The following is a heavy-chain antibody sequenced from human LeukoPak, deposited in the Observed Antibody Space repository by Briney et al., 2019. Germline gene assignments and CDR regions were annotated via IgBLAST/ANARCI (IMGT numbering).Heavy chain of an antibody. Sequence: ASVKVSCKASGYTFTGYYMHWVRQAPGQGLEWMGWINPNSGGTNYAQKFRGRVTMTRDTSISTAYMELSRLRSDDTAVYYCARDSYGDYRTAYFDYWGQGTLVTVSS. CDR2: INPNSGGT. J-gene: IGHJ4*02. CDR1: GYTFTGYY. CDR3: ARDSYGDYRTAYFDY. D-gene: IGHD4-17*01. V-gene: IGHV1-2*02.